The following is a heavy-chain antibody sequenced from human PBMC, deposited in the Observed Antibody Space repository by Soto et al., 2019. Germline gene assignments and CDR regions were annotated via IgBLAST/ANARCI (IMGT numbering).Heavy chain of an antibody. Sequence: QVQLVEAGGGVVQPGRSLRLSCAAAGFSFSRYGMHWVRQAPGKGREWVAVIWFDGSNKYYADSVKGRFTISRDNPKNTLYLQMTSLRAEDTAVYYCTRANYGSGSNYYYGLDVWGQGTTVTVTS. CDR3: TRANYGSGSNYYYGLDV. D-gene: IGHD3-10*01. V-gene: IGHV3-33*01. CDR1: GFSFSRYG. J-gene: IGHJ6*02. CDR2: IWFDGSNK.